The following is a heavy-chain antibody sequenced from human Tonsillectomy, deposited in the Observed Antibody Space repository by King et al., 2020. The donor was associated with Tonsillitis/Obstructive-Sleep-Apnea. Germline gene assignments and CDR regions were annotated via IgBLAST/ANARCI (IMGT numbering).Heavy chain of an antibody. Sequence: QLQESGPGLVKPSETLSLTCTVSGGSISSYYWSWIRQPPGKGLEWIGDINYSGSTNYNPSLKSRVTISVDTSKNQFSLKLSSVTAADTAVYYCARGGGYYPLDYWGQGTLVTVSS. CDR1: GGSISSYY. V-gene: IGHV4-59*01. J-gene: IGHJ4*02. CDR3: ARGGGYYPLDY. CDR2: INYSGST. D-gene: IGHD3-3*01.